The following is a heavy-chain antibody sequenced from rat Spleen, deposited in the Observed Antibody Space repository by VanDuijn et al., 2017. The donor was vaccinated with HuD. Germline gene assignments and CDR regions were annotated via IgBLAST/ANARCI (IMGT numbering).Heavy chain of an antibody. CDR3: TRGSDWYFDF. D-gene: IGHD3-2*01. J-gene: IGHJ1*01. Sequence: EVQLVESGGGLVQPGRSLKLSCVASGFTFNNYWMTWIRQAPGKGLDWVASITNTGYNTYYPDSVKGRFTISRDFAKTTLYLQMNSLRSEDTATYYCTRGSDWYFDFGGPGTMVTVSS. CDR2: ITNTGYNT. V-gene: IGHV5-31*01. CDR1: GFTFNNYW.